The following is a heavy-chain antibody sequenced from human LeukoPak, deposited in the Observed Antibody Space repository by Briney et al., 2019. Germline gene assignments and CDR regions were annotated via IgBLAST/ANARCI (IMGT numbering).Heavy chain of an antibody. Sequence: PSETLSLTCAVYGGSFSGYYWSWIRQPPGKGLEWIGEINHSGSTNYNPSLKSRVTISVDTSKNQFSLKLSSVTAADTAVYYCASASIAARPGYYYGMDVWGQGTTVTVSS. CDR3: ASASIAARPGYYYGMDV. V-gene: IGHV4-34*01. J-gene: IGHJ6*02. CDR2: INHSGST. CDR1: GGSFSGYY. D-gene: IGHD6-6*01.